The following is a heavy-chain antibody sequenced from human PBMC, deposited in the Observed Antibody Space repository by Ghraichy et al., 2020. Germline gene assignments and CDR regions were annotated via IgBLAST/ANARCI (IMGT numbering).Heavy chain of an antibody. CDR2: IKRDGSEK. V-gene: IGHV3-7*01. CDR1: GFTFSSYW. Sequence: GGSLRLSCAASGFTFSSYWMSWVRQAPGKGLEWVANIKRDGSEKYYVDSVKGRFTISRENAKNSLYLQMNSLRAEDTAVYYCARNYGSGSYLPYYFDYWGQGTLVTVSS. CDR3: ARNYGSGSYLPYYFDY. J-gene: IGHJ4*02. D-gene: IGHD3-10*01.